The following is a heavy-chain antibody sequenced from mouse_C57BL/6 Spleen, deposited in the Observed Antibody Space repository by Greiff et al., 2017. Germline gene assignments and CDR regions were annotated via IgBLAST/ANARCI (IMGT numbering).Heavy chain of an antibody. CDR2: IYPSDSET. J-gene: IGHJ2*01. V-gene: IGHV1-61*01. D-gene: IGHD2-3*01. CDR1: GYTFTSYW. Sequence: QVQLQQPGAELVRPGSSVKLSCTASGYTFTSYWLAWVKQRPGQGLEWIGNIYPSDSETHYNQTFKDKATLTVDKSSSTAYMQLSSLTSEDAEVYYCARAGLLRYLDYWGQGTTLTVSS. CDR3: ARAGLLRYLDY.